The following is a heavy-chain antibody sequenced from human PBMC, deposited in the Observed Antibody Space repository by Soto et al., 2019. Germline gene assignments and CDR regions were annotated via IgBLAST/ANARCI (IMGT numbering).Heavy chain of an antibody. Sequence: QVQLVQSGAEVKKPGSSVKVSCKSSGGTFSSYAISWVRQAPGQVLEWMGGIIPIFGTANYARKFQGRVTITADESTSTAYMELSRLRSEETAVYYCARLGGSRAHHGGSAFAIWGKRRMVTVST. CDR3: ARLGGSRAHHGGSAFAI. V-gene: IGHV1-69*01. CDR2: IIPIFGTA. D-gene: IGHD2-15*01. J-gene: IGHJ3*02. CDR1: GGTFSSYA.